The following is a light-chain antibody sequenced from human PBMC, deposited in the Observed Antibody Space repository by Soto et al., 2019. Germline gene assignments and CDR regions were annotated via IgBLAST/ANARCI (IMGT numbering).Light chain of an antibody. Sequence: QSVLTQPASVSGSPGQSITISCTGTSSDVGGYNYVSWYQQHPGKAPKLMIYEVSNRPSGVSHRFSGSKSGNTASLTISGLQAEDEADYYCSSYTSSITRVFGGGTKVTVL. CDR1: SSDVGGYNY. CDR3: SSYTSSITRV. V-gene: IGLV2-14*01. J-gene: IGLJ2*01. CDR2: EVS.